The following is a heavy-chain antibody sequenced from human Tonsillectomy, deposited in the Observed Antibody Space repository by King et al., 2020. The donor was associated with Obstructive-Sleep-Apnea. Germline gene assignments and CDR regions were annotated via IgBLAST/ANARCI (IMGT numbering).Heavy chain of an antibody. CDR2: IKQDGREL. D-gene: IGHD1-26*01. CDR3: ATDEGNVGPTLH. CDR1: GSTSRTYW. V-gene: IGHV3-7*03. Sequence: EVQLVESGGGLVQPGGSLILSCVVSGSTSRTYWMSWVRQVPGKGLEWVASIKQDGRELNYGDSWKGRLPNSRDHAKTSLYLQMNSLRADDTAVYYWATDEGNVGPTLHWGQGTLVTVSS. J-gene: IGHJ4*02.